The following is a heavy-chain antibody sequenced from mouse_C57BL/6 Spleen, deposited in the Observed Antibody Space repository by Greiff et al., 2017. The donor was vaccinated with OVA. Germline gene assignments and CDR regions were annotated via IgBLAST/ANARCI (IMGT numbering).Heavy chain of an antibody. CDR2: IYPGGGYT. J-gene: IGHJ4*01. Sequence: QVQLQQSGAELVRPGTSVKMSCKASGYTFTNYWIGWAKQRPGHGLEWIGDIYPGGGYTNYNEKFKGKGTLTADKSSSTAYMQFSSLTSEDSAIYYCARSITTVVADYAMDYWGQGTSVTVSS. V-gene: IGHV1-63*01. CDR3: ARSITTVVADYAMDY. D-gene: IGHD1-1*01. CDR1: GYTFTNYW.